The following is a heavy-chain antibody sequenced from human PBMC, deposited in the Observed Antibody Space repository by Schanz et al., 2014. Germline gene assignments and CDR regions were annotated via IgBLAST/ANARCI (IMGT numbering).Heavy chain of an antibody. V-gene: IGHV3-74*01. CDR3: ARPALWFGDNCFDP. CDR2: IKSDGSST. Sequence: EVQLVESGGGLVQPGGSLRLSCAASGFTFSSYWMHWVRQVPGKGLVWVSRIKSDGSSTSYADSVKGRFTISRDNAKNTLYLQMNSLRAEDTAVYYCARPALWFGDNCFDPWGQGTLGTVSS. J-gene: IGHJ5*02. CDR1: GFTFSSYW. D-gene: IGHD3-10*01.